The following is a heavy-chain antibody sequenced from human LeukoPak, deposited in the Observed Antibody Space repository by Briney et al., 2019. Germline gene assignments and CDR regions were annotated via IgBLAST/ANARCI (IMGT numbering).Heavy chain of an antibody. CDR3: RAALPHDTGNWFDP. D-gene: IGHD3-9*01. J-gene: IGHJ5*02. CDR2: ISSSSSYT. CDR1: GFTVSSNY. V-gene: IGHV3-11*06. Sequence: NPGGSLRLSCAASGFTVSSNYMSWIRQAPGKGLEWVSYISSSSSYTNYADSVKGRFTISRDNAKNSLYLQMNSLRAEDTAVYYCRAALPHDTGNWFDPWGQGTLVTVSS.